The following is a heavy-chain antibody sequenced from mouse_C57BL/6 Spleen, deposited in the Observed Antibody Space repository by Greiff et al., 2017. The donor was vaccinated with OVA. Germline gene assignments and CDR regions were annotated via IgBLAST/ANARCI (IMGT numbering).Heavy chain of an antibody. CDR2: IDPNSGGT. V-gene: IGHV1-72*01. D-gene: IGHD1-1*01. CDR3: ARSVPLYGSSFWFAY. Sequence: QVQLKQPGAELVKPGASVKLSCKASGYTFTSYWMHWVKQRPGRGLEWIGRIDPNSGGTKYNEKFKSKATLTVDKPSSTAYMQLSSLTSEDSAVYYCARSVPLYGSSFWFAYWGQGTLVTVSA. J-gene: IGHJ3*01. CDR1: GYTFTSYW.